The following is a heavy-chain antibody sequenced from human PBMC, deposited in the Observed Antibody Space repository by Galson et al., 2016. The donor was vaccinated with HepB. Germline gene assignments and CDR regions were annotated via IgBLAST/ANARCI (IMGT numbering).Heavy chain of an antibody. CDR3: ARDPFRKMANDY. CDR1: GYTFTTYG. CDR2: ISAYNNNT. Sequence: QSGAEVKKPGASVKVSCKASGYTFTTYGLSWVRQAPGQGLEWMGWISAYNNNTNYAPKLQGRVTMNTDTSTSTAYMELRSLRSDDTAVYYCARDPFRKMANDYWGQGTLVTVSS. D-gene: IGHD5-24*01. V-gene: IGHV1-18*01. J-gene: IGHJ4*02.